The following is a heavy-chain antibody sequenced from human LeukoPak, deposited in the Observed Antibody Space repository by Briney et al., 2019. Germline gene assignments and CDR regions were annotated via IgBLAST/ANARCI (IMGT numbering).Heavy chain of an antibody. J-gene: IGHJ3*01. CDR3: AKDRARGATMVDGFEV. CDR2: ISPESGAS. Sequence: ASVTVSCTPSGYTFSGHYIHWVRQAPGQGLEWMGWISPESGASKYAQRFQGRVIMTRDTSISTAYMELSSLRSDDTAVYYCAKDRARGATMVDGFEVWGQGTMVTVS. D-gene: IGHD5-12*01. V-gene: IGHV1-2*02. CDR1: GYTFSGHY.